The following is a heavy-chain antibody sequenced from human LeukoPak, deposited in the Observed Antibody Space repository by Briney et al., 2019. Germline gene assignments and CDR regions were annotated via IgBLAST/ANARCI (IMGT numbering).Heavy chain of an antibody. J-gene: IGHJ4*02. CDR3: ARKIAAPRLRHFDY. Sequence: GGSLRLSCAASGFTFSSYAMSWVRQAPGKGLEWVSAISGSGGSTYYADSVKGRFTISRDNSKNTLYLQMNSLRAEETAVYYFARKIAAPRLRHFDYGGGGPLVPVSS. V-gene: IGHV3-23*01. D-gene: IGHD6-13*01. CDR1: GFTFSSYA. CDR2: ISGSGGST.